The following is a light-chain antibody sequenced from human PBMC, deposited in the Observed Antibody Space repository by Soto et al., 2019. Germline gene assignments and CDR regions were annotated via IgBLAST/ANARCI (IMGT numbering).Light chain of an antibody. V-gene: IGLV1-47*01. J-gene: IGLJ3*02. Sequence: QPVLTQPPSASGTPGQTVTISSSGSSSNIGSNYVFWYQHLPGTAPKLLIYGNNQRPSGVPDRFSGSRSGTSASLAISGLRPEDEADYYCAVWDDSLSGVVFGGGTKVTVL. CDR1: SSNIGSNY. CDR2: GNN. CDR3: AVWDDSLSGVV.